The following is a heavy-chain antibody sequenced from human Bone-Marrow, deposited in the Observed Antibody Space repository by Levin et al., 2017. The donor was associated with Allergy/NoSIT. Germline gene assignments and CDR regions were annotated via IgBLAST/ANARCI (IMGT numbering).Heavy chain of an antibody. CDR1: GGSISNYY. J-gene: IGHJ3*02. CDR3: ARDQYYASGSFYNHDAFEI. CDR2: VYYTGST. Sequence: PSETLSLTCTVSGGSISNYYWSWIRQPPGKGLEWIGYVYYTGSTSYNPSLKSRVTISVATSKNQFSLKLSSVTAADTAVYYCARDQYYASGSFYNHDAFEIWGQGTMVTVSS. V-gene: IGHV4-59*13. D-gene: IGHD3-10*01.